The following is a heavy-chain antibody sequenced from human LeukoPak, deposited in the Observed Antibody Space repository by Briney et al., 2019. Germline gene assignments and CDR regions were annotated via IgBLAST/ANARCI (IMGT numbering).Heavy chain of an antibody. J-gene: IGHJ4*02. CDR2: INAGHGNT. CDR3: ARGLRTFDY. V-gene: IGHV1-3*01. CDR1: GYTFTSYA. Sequence: GASVKVSRKASGYTFTSYAMHWLRQAPGPRLEWTGWINAGHGNTKYSQKFQGRVTITRDTSASTAYMEPSSLRSEDTAVYYCARGLRTFDYWGQGTLVTVSS. D-gene: IGHD5-12*01.